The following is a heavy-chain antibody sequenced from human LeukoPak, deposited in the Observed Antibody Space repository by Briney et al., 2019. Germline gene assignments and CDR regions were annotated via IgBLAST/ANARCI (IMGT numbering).Heavy chain of an antibody. CDR1: GGSFSGYY. Sequence: PSETLSLTCAVYGGSFSGYYWSWIRQPPGKGLEWIGEINHSGSTNYNPSLKSRVTISVDTSKNQFSLKLSSVTAADTAVYYCARLISRSSLLWFGEFLFDIWGQGTMVTVSS. V-gene: IGHV4-34*01. J-gene: IGHJ3*02. CDR3: ARLISRSSLLWFGEFLFDI. D-gene: IGHD3-10*01. CDR2: INHSGST.